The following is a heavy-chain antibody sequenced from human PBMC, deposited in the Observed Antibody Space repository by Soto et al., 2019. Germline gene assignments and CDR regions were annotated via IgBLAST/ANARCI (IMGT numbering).Heavy chain of an antibody. CDR3: AHIPSYYQYDWFDP. D-gene: IGHD3-10*01. Sequence: SGPTLVNPTQTLTLTCTFSGFSLSTSGVGVGWIRQPPGKALEWLALIYWDDDKRYSPSLKSRLTITKDTSKNQVVLTMTNMDPVDTATYFCAHIPSYYQYDWFDPWGQGTLVTVSS. V-gene: IGHV2-5*02. J-gene: IGHJ5*02. CDR2: IYWDDDK. CDR1: GFSLSTSGVG.